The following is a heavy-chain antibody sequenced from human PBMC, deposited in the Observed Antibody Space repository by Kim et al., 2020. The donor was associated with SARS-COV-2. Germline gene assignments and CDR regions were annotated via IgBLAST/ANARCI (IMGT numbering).Heavy chain of an antibody. V-gene: IGHV4-59*01. CDR3: ARAGYSSGWFDP. Sequence: SETLSLTCTVSGGSISSYYWSWIRQPPGKGLEWIGYIYYSGSTNYNPSLKSRVTISVDTSKNQFSLKLSSVTTADTAVYYCARAGYSSGWFDPWGQGTLV. J-gene: IGHJ5*02. CDR1: GGSISSYY. CDR2: IYYSGST. D-gene: IGHD6-19*01.